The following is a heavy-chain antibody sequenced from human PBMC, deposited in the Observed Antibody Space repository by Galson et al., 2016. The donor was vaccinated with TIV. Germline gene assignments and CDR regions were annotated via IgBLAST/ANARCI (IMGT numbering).Heavy chain of an antibody. CDR2: ISYSGGT. Sequence: LSLTCTVSGDSISRHDWTWIRPPPGKGLEWIGCISYSGGTNYNPSLKGRVSISLDTSENNFSLKLSSVTAADTAVYYCVRYFEVVLGGFHWFDPWGQGTLVIVSS. V-gene: IGHV4-59*11. J-gene: IGHJ5*02. CDR3: VRYFEVVLGGFHWFDP. D-gene: IGHD3-3*01. CDR1: GDSISRHD.